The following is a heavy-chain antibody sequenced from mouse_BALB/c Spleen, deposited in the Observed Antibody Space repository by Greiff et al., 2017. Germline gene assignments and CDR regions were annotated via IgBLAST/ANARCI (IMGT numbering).Heavy chain of an antibody. Sequence: QVQLQQSGAELVRPGSSVKISCKASGYAFSSYWMNWVKQRPGQGLEWIGHIYPGDGDTNYNGKFKGKATLTADKSSSTAYMQLSSLTSEDSAVYFCARGGVSTLDYWGQGTTLTVSS. CDR2: IYPGDGDT. J-gene: IGHJ2*01. CDR1: GYAFSSYW. CDR3: ARGGVSTLDY. V-gene: IGHV1-80*01. D-gene: IGHD2-1*01.